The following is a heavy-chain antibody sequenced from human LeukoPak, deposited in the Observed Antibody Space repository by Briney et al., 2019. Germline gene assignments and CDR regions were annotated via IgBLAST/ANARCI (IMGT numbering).Heavy chain of an antibody. CDR2: FDPEDGET. J-gene: IGHJ6*02. D-gene: IGHD2-2*02. CDR3: ASDIVVVPAAINYYYYGMDV. CDR1: GYTLTELS. Sequence: ASVKVSCKVSGYTLTELSMHWVRQAPGKGLEWMGGFDPEDGETIYAQKFQGRVTMTEDTSTDTAYMELSSLRSEDTAVYYCASDIVVVPAAINYYYYGMDVWGQGTTVTVSS. V-gene: IGHV1-24*01.